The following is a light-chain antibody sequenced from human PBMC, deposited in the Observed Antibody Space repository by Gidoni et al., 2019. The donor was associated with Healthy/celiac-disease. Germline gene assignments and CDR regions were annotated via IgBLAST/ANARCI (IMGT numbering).Light chain of an antibody. CDR2: AAS. V-gene: IGKV1-8*01. Sequence: AIRMTQSPSSFSASTGDRVTITCRASQGISSYLAWYQQKPGKAPKLLIYAASTLQSGVPSRFSGSGSGTDFTLTIGCLQSEDFATYYCQQYYSYPLTFXGXTKVEIK. CDR3: QQYYSYPLT. CDR1: QGISSY. J-gene: IGKJ4*01.